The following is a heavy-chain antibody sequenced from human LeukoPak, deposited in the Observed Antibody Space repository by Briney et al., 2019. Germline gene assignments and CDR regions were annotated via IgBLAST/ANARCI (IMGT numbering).Heavy chain of an antibody. J-gene: IGHJ4*02. CDR1: GGSISSYY. CDR3: ARDKGDGYNYFDY. Sequence: SGTLSLTCTVSGGSISSYYWSWLRQPAGKGLEWIGRIYTSGSTNYNPSLKSRVTMSLDTSKNQLSLKLTSVTAADTAVCYCARDKGDGYNYFDYWGQGTLVTVSS. D-gene: IGHD5-24*01. V-gene: IGHV4-4*07. CDR2: IYTSGST.